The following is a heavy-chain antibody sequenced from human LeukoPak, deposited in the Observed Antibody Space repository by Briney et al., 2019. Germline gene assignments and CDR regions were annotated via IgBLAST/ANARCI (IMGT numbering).Heavy chain of an antibody. CDR1: GYSFTSYW. CDR2: IYPGDSDT. V-gene: IGHV5-51*01. J-gene: IGHJ4*02. CDR3: ARLLGYYGSGSYSPYFDY. Sequence: GVSLKISCRGFGYSFTSYWIGWVRQMPGKGLEWMWIIYPGDSDTRYSPSFQGQVTISADKSISTAYLQWSSLKASDTAMYYCARLLGYYGSGSYSPYFDYWGQGTLVTVSS. D-gene: IGHD3-10*01.